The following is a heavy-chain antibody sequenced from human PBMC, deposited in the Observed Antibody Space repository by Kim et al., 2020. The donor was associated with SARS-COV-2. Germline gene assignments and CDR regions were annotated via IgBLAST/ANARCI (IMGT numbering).Heavy chain of an antibody. CDR2: ISYDGSNK. Sequence: GGSLRLSCAASGFTFSSYGMHWVRQAPGKGLEWVAVISYDGSNKYYADSVKGRFTISRDNSKNTLYLQMNSLRAEDTAVYYCAKPPDYCSRTSCYGIDYWRQRPLATVSP. CDR1: GFTFSSYG. V-gene: IGHV3-30*18. CDR3: AKPPDYCSRTSCYGIDY. J-gene: IGHJ4*02. D-gene: IGHD2-2*01.